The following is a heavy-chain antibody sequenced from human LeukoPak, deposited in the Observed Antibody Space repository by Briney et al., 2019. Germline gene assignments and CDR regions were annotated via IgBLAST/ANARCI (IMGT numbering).Heavy chain of an antibody. CDR1: GFTFSSYS. V-gene: IGHV3-21*01. CDR3: ARDAQRLVVPATNWFDP. Sequence: PGGSLRLSCAASGFTFSSYSMNWVRQAPGKGLELVSSIRSSSSYIYYADSVKGRFTISRDNAKNSLYLQMNSLRAEDTAVYYCARDAQRLVVPATNWFDPWGQGTLVIVSS. CDR2: IRSSSSYI. J-gene: IGHJ5*02. D-gene: IGHD2-2*01.